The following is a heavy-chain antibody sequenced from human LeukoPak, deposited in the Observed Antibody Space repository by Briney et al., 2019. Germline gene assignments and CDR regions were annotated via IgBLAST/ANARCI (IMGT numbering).Heavy chain of an antibody. CDR1: GGTFSSYA. J-gene: IGHJ6*03. Sequence: ASVKVSCKASGGTFSSYAISWVRQAPGQGLEWMGGIIPIFGTANYAQKFQGRVTITADESTSTAYMELSSLRSDDTAVYYCATGSYGDYSPNYYYYYMDVWGKGTTVTISS. CDR2: IIPIFGTA. V-gene: IGHV1-69*13. D-gene: IGHD4-17*01. CDR3: ATGSYGDYSPNYYYYYMDV.